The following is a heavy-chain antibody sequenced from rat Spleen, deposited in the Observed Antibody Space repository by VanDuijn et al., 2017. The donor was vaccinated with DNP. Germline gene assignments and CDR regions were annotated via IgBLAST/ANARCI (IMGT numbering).Heavy chain of an antibody. J-gene: IGHJ4*01. V-gene: IGHV5-34*01. CDR2: ISSSSSYI. CDR1: GFTFSNYG. Sequence: EVQLVESGGGLVQPGRSLKLSCLASGFTFSNYGMNWIRQAPGKGLEWVASISSSSSYIYYADTVKGRFTISRENAKNTLYLQMTSLRSEDTALYYCARHVSTTAGNYAMDAWGQGTSVTVSS. D-gene: IGHD1-2*01. CDR3: ARHVSTTAGNYAMDA.